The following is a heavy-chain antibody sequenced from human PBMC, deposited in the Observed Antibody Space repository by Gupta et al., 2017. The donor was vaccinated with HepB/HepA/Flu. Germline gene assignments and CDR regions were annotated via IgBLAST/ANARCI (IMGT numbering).Heavy chain of an antibody. J-gene: IGHJ6*02. CDR2: ISSSGSTR. V-gene: IGHV3-48*03. CDR3: ARNLPWDGMDV. Sequence: EVQLVESGGGLVQPGGSLRLSCAASGFTFSSYEMNWVRQAPGKGLQWVSYISSSGSTRYDADAVKGRFTISRYKAKNSLYLQMNRMRAEDTAVYYCARNLPWDGMDVWVQGTTVTVSS. CDR1: GFTFSSYE.